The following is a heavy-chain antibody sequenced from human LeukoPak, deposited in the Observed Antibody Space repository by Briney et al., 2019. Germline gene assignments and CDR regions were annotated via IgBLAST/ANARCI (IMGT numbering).Heavy chain of an antibody. CDR3: ARVYSSMFDY. J-gene: IGHJ4*02. CDR1: GDSVSSNSAG. Sequence: SPTLSLTCAISGDSVSSNSAGWTWIRQSPSRGLEWLGRTYYRSKWYNDYAVSVKSRITINPDTSKNQFSLQLISVTPEDTAVYYCARVYSSMFDYWGQGTLVTVSS. D-gene: IGHD6-6*01. CDR2: TYYRSKWYN. V-gene: IGHV6-1*01.